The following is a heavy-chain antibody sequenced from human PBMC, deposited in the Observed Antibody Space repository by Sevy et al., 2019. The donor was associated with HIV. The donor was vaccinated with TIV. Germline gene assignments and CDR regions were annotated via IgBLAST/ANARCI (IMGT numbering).Heavy chain of an antibody. V-gene: IGHV3-23*01. Sequence: GGSLRLSCAASGFTFSSYAMSWVRQAPGKGLEWVSAISGSGGSTYYADSVKGRFTISRDNSKNTLYLQMNSLRAEDTAVYYCAKDQYCSSTSCYRTCGRIHDNYYYYYGMDVWGQGTTVTVSS. D-gene: IGHD2-2*01. CDR3: AKDQYCSSTSCYRTCGRIHDNYYYYYGMDV. J-gene: IGHJ6*02. CDR2: ISGSGGST. CDR1: GFTFSSYA.